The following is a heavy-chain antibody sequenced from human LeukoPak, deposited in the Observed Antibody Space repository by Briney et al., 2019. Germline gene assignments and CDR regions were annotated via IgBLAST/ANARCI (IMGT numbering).Heavy chain of an antibody. CDR2: IYYSGST. J-gene: IGHJ4*02. CDR1: GGSISSYY. CDR3: ARGPDFWSGHYPLH. Sequence: SETLSLTCTVSGGSISSYYWSWIRQPPGKGLEWIGYIYYSGSTNYNPSLKSRVTISVDTSKNQFSLKLSSVTAADTAVYYCARGPDFWSGHYPLHWGQGTLVTVSS. D-gene: IGHD3-3*01. V-gene: IGHV4-59*01.